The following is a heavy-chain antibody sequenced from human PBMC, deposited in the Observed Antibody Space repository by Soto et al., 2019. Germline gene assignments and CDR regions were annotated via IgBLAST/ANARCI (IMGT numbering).Heavy chain of an antibody. J-gene: IGHJ4*02. Sequence: QVQLVESGGGVVQPGRSLRLSCAASGFTFSSYGMHWVRQAPGKGLEWVAVISYDGSNKYYADSVKGRFTISRDNSKNTLYLQMNSLRAEDTAVYYFAKDREWLPVDYWGQGTLVTVSS. CDR1: GFTFSSYG. V-gene: IGHV3-30*18. CDR3: AKDREWLPVDY. D-gene: IGHD5-12*01. CDR2: ISYDGSNK.